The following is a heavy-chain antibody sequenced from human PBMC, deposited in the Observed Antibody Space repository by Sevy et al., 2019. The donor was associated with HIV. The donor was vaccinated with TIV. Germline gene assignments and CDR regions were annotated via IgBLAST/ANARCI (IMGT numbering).Heavy chain of an antibody. CDR3: ASSSGDSSGYYRRGHFDY. CDR2: IYYSGST. J-gene: IGHJ4*02. V-gene: IGHV4-61*01. Sequence: SETLSLTCTVSGGYVSSGSYYWSWIRQPPGKGLEWIGYIYYSGSTNYNPSLKSRVTISIDTSKNQFSLKLSSVTAADTAVYYCASSSGDSSGYYRRGHFDYWGQGALVTVSS. D-gene: IGHD3-22*01. CDR1: GGYVSSGSYY.